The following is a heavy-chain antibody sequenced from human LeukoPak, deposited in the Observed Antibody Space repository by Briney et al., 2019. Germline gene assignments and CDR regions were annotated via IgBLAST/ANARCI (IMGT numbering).Heavy chain of an antibody. Sequence: SETLSLTCAVYGGSFSDYYWTWIRQPPGKGLEWIGEINHSGSTTNYNPSLKNRVTISVDMYKNQFSLKLISVTAADAAVYYCARRRWGYGSGSYDYWGQGTLVTVSS. J-gene: IGHJ4*02. D-gene: IGHD3-10*01. CDR1: GGSFSDYY. CDR3: ARRRWGYGSGSYDY. CDR2: INHSGSTT. V-gene: IGHV4-34*01.